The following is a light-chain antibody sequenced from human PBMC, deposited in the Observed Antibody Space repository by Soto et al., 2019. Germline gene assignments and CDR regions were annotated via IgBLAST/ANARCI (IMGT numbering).Light chain of an antibody. J-gene: IGKJ4*01. CDR3: QQYGDSRQVT. CDR2: DAS. CDR1: QSVNANY. Sequence: EIVLTQSPGTLPLSPGETATLSCRASQSVNANYLAWYQHKPGQAPRLLVYDASRRATGTPDRFSGSGSGSDFTLTIRRLEPEDFALYYCQQYGDSRQVTFGGGTKVAIK. V-gene: IGKV3-20*01.